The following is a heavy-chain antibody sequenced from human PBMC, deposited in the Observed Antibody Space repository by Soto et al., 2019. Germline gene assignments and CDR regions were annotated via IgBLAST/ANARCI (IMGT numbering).Heavy chain of an antibody. J-gene: IGHJ3*02. V-gene: IGHV1-69*13. D-gene: IGHD2-21*02. CDR1: GGSFSSYA. CDR3: AREGCGGDCWGGGDAFDI. Sequence: SVKVSCKASGGSFSSYAISWVRQAPGQGLEWMGGIIPIFGTANYAQKFQGRVTITADESTSTAYMELSSLRSEDTAVYYCAREGCGGDCWGGGDAFDIWGQGTMVTVSS. CDR2: IIPIFGTA.